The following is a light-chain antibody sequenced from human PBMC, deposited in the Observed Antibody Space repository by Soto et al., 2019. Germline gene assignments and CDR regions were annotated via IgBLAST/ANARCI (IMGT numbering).Light chain of an antibody. V-gene: IGKV3D-15*01. CDR1: QSVSSN. CDR3: QLDNHRPPIT. J-gene: IGKJ5*01. CDR2: GAS. Sequence: EIVMTQSPATLSVSPGERATLSCRASQSVSSNLAWYQQKPGQAPRLLIYGASTRATGIPARFSGNGSGTELTLPFSSPQSEDFAVYYCQLDNHRPPITFGQGTRLEIK.